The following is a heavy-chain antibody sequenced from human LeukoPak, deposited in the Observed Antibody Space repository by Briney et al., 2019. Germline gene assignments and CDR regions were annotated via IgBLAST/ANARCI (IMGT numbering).Heavy chain of an antibody. D-gene: IGHD2-2*01. V-gene: IGHV1-18*01. Sequence: ASVKVSCKASGYTFTSYGISWVRQAPGQGLEWMGWISAYNGNTNYARKLQGRVTMTTNTSTSTAYMELRSLRSDDTAVYYCARCFDFDCSSTSCYDGCRDYWGQGTLVTVSS. CDR3: ARCFDFDCSSTSCYDGCRDY. CDR1: GYTFTSYG. CDR2: ISAYNGNT. J-gene: IGHJ4*02.